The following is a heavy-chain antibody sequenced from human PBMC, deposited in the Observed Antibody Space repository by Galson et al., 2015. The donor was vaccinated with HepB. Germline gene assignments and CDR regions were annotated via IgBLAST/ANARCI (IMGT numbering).Heavy chain of an antibody. CDR3: ARARAAAGNYYFDY. J-gene: IGHJ4*02. V-gene: IGHV3-74*01. CDR1: GFTFSSYW. D-gene: IGHD6-13*01. CDR2: INIDGSIA. Sequence: SLRLSCAASGFTFSSYWMHWVRQAPGKGLVWVSRINIDGSIAGNADSVKGRFTISRDNAKKTLYLQMNSLRAEDTAVYYCARARAAAGNYYFDYWGQGTLVTVSS.